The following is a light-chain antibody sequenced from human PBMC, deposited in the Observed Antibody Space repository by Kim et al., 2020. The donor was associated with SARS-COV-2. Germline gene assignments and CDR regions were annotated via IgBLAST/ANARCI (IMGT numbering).Light chain of an antibody. Sequence: EIVLTQSPDTLSLSPGERATLSCRASQSVSSSYLAWYQQKPGQAPRLLIYAASSRATGIPDRFSGSGSGTDFTLTISRLEPEDFAVYYCQQFGSSPWTFGQGTKVDIK. V-gene: IGKV3-20*01. CDR2: AAS. CDR3: QQFGSSPWT. CDR1: QSVSSSY. J-gene: IGKJ1*01.